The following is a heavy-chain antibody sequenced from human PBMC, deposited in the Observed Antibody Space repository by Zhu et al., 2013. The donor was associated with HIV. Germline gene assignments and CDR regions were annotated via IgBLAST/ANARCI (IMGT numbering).Heavy chain of an antibody. CDR1: GYNFTSYW. J-gene: IGHJ5*02. D-gene: IGHD3-3*01. CDR3: ARYSEYYDLWSGYDL. Sequence: EVQLVQSGAEVKKPGESLKISCKGSGYNFTSYWIGWVRQMPGKGLEWMGIIYPDDSDTRYSPSFQGQVTISADKSISTAYLQWSRLKASDTAMFYCARYSEYYDLWSGYDLWGQGTLVTVSS. CDR2: IYPDDSDT. V-gene: IGHV5-51*01.